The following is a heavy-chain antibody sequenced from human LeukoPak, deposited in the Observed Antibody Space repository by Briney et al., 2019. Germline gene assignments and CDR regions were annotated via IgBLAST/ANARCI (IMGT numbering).Heavy chain of an antibody. Sequence: SGTLSLTCAVSGGSISSSNWWSWVRQPPGKGLEWIGSFYYSGSTNYNPSLKSRVTISVDTSKNQFSLKLSSVTAADTAVYYCARAYGDYAYYYYYYMDVWGKGTTVTVSS. V-gene: IGHV4-4*02. CDR1: GGSISSSNW. CDR3: ARAYGDYAYYYYYYMDV. J-gene: IGHJ6*03. CDR2: FYYSGST. D-gene: IGHD4-17*01.